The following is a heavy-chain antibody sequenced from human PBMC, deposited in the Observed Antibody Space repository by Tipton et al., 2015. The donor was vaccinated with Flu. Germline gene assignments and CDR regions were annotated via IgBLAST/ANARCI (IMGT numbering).Heavy chain of an antibody. Sequence: SLRLSCAASGFTFSSYDMHWVRQATGEGLQWVSGIDSAGDTYYLDSVKGRFTISRDNAKNSLHLQMNSLRAGDTAVYFCARGPLPDSNWYNGMDVWGQGTTVTVSS. CDR2: IDSAGDT. CDR3: ARGPLPDSNWYNGMDV. D-gene: IGHD6-13*01. J-gene: IGHJ6*02. CDR1: GFTFSSYD. V-gene: IGHV3-13*01.